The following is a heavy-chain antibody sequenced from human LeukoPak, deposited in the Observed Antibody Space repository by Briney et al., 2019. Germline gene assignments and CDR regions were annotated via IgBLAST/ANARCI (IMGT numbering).Heavy chain of an antibody. D-gene: IGHD1-7*01. V-gene: IGHV4-59*01. CDR2: GSNSGNT. Sequence: SETLSLTCTVSGVSITTYYWSWIRQPPGQGLEWIGFGSNSGNTNYNPSLKSRVTISVDTSKSQFSLKLTSVTAADTAMYYCAGGPNYHHFDFWGLGTLVTVSS. J-gene: IGHJ4*01. CDR1: GVSITTYY. CDR3: AGGPNYHHFDF.